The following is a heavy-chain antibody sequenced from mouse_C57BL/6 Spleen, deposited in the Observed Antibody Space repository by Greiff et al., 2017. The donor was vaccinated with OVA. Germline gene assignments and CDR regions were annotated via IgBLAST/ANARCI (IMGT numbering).Heavy chain of an antibody. V-gene: IGHV5-17*01. Sequence: EVQRVESGGGLVKPGGSLKLSCAASGFTFSDYGMHWVRQAPEKGLEWVAYISSGSSTIYYADTVKGRFTISRDNAKNTLFLQMTSLRSEDTAMYYCARDSSGLRFAYWGQGTLVTVSA. CDR3: ARDSSGLRFAY. CDR1: GFTFSDYG. J-gene: IGHJ3*01. D-gene: IGHD3-2*02. CDR2: ISSGSSTI.